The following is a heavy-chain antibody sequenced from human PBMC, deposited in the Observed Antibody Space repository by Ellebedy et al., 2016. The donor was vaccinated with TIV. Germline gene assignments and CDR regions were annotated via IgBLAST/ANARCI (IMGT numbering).Heavy chain of an antibody. CDR3: AREMRYTLGFRP. J-gene: IGHJ5*02. Sequence: SETLSLXXSVSNYSLSDINYYWAWIRQPPGKALEWIGHIHHTGNTDYNPSLKSRVTISLDTSKKEFSLKLSSVTAADTAVYYCAREMRYTLGFRPWGQGTLVTVSS. D-gene: IGHD5-18*01. CDR1: NYSLSDINYY. V-gene: IGHV4-61*01. CDR2: IHHTGNT.